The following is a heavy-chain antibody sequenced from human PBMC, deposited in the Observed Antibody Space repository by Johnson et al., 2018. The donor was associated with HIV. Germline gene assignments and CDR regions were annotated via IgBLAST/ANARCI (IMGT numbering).Heavy chain of an antibody. CDR3: ARRAGYSGQWLVQTVDAFDI. J-gene: IGHJ3*02. CDR2: IGTAGDT. V-gene: IGHV3-13*01. D-gene: IGHD6-19*01. CDR1: GFTFSSYD. Sequence: VQLVESGGGLVQPGGSLRLSCAASGFTFSSYDMHWVRQATGKGLEWVSAIGTAGDTYYPGSVKGRFTISRDNSKNTLSLQMNSLRAEDTALYYCARRAGYSGQWLVQTVDAFDIWGQGAMVTVSS.